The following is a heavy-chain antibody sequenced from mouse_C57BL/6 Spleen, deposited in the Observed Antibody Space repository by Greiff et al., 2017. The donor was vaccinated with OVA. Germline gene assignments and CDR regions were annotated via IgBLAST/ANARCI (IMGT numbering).Heavy chain of an antibody. D-gene: IGHD1-1*01. V-gene: IGHV1-59*01. Sequence: QVQLQQPGAELVRPGTSVKLSCQASGYTFTSCWMYWVKQRPGQGLEWIGVIDPSDSYTNYNQKFKGKATLTVDTSSSTAYMQLSSLTSEDSAVYYCARGGVRSPFDYWGQGTTLTVSS. J-gene: IGHJ2*01. CDR2: IDPSDSYT. CDR3: ARGGVRSPFDY. CDR1: GYTFTSCW.